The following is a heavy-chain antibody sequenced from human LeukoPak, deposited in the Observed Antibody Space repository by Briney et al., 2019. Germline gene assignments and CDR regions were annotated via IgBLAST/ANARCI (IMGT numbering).Heavy chain of an antibody. CDR2: INSDGSST. V-gene: IGHV3-74*01. D-gene: IGHD5-18*01. CDR1: GFTFSGYW. Sequence: PGRSLRLSCAASGFTFSGYWMHWVRHAPGKGLVWVSRINSDGSSTNYADSVKGRFTISRDNAKNTLYLQMNTLRAEDTAVYYCARGGTYSSGLPGSWGQGTLVTVSS. CDR3: ARGGTYSSGLPGS. J-gene: IGHJ5*02.